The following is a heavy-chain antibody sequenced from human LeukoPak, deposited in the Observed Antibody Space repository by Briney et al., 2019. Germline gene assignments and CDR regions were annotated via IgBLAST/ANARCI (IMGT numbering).Heavy chain of an antibody. J-gene: IGHJ3*02. V-gene: IGHV4-34*01. D-gene: IGHD4-23*01. CDR2: INHSGST. Sequence: SETLSLTCAVYGGSLSGYYGSWIRQPPGKGLEWIGEINHSGSTNYNPSLKSRVTISVDTSKNQFSLKLSSVTAADTAVYYCAGGNTVVSRFDAFDIWGQGTMVTVSS. CDR3: AGGNTVVSRFDAFDI. CDR1: GGSLSGYY.